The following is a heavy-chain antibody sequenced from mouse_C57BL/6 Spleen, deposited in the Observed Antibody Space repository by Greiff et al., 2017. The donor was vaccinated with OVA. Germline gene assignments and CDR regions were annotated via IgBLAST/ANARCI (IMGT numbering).Heavy chain of an antibody. Sequence: QVQLQQSGAELVRPGASVTLSCKASGYTFTDYEMHWVKQTPVHGLEWIGAIDPETGGTAYNQKFKGKAILTADKSSSTAYMELRSLTSEDSAVYYCTRIGTGYYFDYWGQGTTLTVSS. D-gene: IGHD3-3*01. CDR2: IDPETGGT. CDR3: TRIGTGYYFDY. V-gene: IGHV1-15*01. J-gene: IGHJ2*01. CDR1: GYTFTDYE.